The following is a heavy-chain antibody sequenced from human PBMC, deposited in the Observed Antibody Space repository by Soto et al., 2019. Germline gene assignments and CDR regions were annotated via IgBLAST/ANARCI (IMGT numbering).Heavy chain of an antibody. CDR2: ISSNGGST. D-gene: IGHD6-13*01. Sequence: PGGSLRLSCSASGFTFSSYAMHWVRQAPGKGLEYVSAISSNGGSTYYADSVKGRFTISRDNSKSTLYLQMNSLTTDDTAVYYCARDRSSSWSTDYWGQGTLVTVSS. J-gene: IGHJ4*02. CDR3: ARDRSSSWSTDY. CDR1: GFTFSSYA. V-gene: IGHV3-64*04.